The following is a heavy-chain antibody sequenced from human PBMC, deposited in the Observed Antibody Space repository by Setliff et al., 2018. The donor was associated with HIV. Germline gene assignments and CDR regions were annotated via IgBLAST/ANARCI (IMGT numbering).Heavy chain of an antibody. CDR2: VSYSGNT. J-gene: IGHJ4*02. Sequence: SETLSLTCSVSGASISTINNWWDWSRQAPGKGLEWIASVSYSGNTYYTPSLRSRVTISLDTSKNQFSLKFNSVTAADTAAYYCARRRVGEISDWGQGTLVTVSS. V-gene: IGHV4-39*01. CDR1: GASISTINNW. D-gene: IGHD1-26*01. CDR3: ARRRVGEISD.